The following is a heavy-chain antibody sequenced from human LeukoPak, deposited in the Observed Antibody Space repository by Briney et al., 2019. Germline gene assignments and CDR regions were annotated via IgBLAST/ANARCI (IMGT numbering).Heavy chain of an antibody. Sequence: GGSLRLSCTTSGFTFDDYAMHWVRQAPGKGLEWVSGISWNSGTIAYADSVKGRFTISRDNAKNSLYLQMNSLRAEDMALYYCAKASTRSFTSGYYGDAFDIWGQGTMVSVSS. CDR3: AKASTRSFTSGYYGDAFDI. V-gene: IGHV3-9*03. D-gene: IGHD3-22*01. CDR1: GFTFDDYA. J-gene: IGHJ3*02. CDR2: ISWNSGTI.